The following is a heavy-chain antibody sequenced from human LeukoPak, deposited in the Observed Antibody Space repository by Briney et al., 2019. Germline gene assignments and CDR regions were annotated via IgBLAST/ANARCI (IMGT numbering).Heavy chain of an antibody. Sequence: SETLSLTCSVSGGSISSYYWSWIRQPPGKGLEWIGYIYYSGSTNYNPSLKSRVTISVDTSKNQFPLKLSSVTAADTAVYYCARATGSDGSSALLNWGQGTLVTVSS. CDR3: ARATGSDGSSALLN. D-gene: IGHD6-6*01. J-gene: IGHJ4*02. CDR2: IYYSGST. CDR1: GGSISSYY. V-gene: IGHV4-59*01.